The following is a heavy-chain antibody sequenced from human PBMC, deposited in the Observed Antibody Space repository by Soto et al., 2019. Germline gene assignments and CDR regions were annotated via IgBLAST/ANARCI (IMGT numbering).Heavy chain of an antibody. CDR1: GGTFSSYA. CDR2: IIPIFGTA. Sequence: SVKVSCKASGGTFSSYAISWVRQAPGQGLEWMGGIIPIFGTAIYAQKFQGRVTITADKSTSTAYMELSSLRSEDTAVYYCARDQYYDSSGYYTQFDYWGQGTLVTVSS. J-gene: IGHJ4*02. V-gene: IGHV1-69*06. D-gene: IGHD3-22*01. CDR3: ARDQYYDSSGYYTQFDY.